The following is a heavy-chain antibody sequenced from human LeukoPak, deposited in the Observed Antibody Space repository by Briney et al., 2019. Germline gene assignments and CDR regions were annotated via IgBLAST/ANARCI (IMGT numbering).Heavy chain of an antibody. CDR2: ISYDGSNK. D-gene: IGHD5-18*01. J-gene: IGHJ6*03. Sequence: HSGGSLRLSCAASGFTFSSYAMHWVRQAPGKGLEWVAVISYDGSNKHYADSVKGRFTISRDNSKNTLYLQMNSLRAEDTAVYYCARVEARYSYGSYYYMDVWGKGTTVTVSS. CDR1: GFTFSSYA. CDR3: ARVEARYSYGSYYYMDV. V-gene: IGHV3-30*04.